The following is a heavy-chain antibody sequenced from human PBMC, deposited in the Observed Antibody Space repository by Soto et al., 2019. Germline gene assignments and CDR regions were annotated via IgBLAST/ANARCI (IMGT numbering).Heavy chain of an antibody. Sequence: GALRRSGAACGLTLSSYSRKWVRQATGKGLEWVSYISSSSSTIYYADSVKGRFTISRDNAKNSLYLQMNSLRAEDTAVYYCARDSGYSYGPFDYWGQGTLVTVSS. V-gene: IGHV3-48*01. CDR3: ARDSGYSYGPFDY. D-gene: IGHD5-18*01. CDR1: GLTLSSYS. J-gene: IGHJ4*02. CDR2: ISSSSSTI.